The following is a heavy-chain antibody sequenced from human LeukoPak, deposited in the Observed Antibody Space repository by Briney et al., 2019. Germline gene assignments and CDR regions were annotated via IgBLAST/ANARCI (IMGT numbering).Heavy chain of an antibody. Sequence: NSSETLSLTCTVSGGSVSSYYWSWIRHPPGKGLEWIGHIYYSGSTNYNPSLKSRVTISIDTSKNQFSLKLSSLTAADTAVYYCARLSGYSSGHYYSDYWGQGTLVTVSS. V-gene: IGHV4-59*02. CDR3: ARLSGYSSGHYYSDY. D-gene: IGHD3-22*01. J-gene: IGHJ4*02. CDR1: GGSVSSYY. CDR2: IYYSGST.